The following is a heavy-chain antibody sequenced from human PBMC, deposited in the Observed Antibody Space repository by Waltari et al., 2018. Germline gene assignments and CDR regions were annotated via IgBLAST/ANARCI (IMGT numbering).Heavy chain of an antibody. J-gene: IGHJ5*02. CDR2: VNPNSGAT. D-gene: IGHD2-8*01. V-gene: IGHV1-2*02. CDR1: GYTLTGYY. CDR3: ARDLGYTYGVYNWFDP. Sequence: QVQLVQSGAEVKKPGASVKVSCKASGYTLTGYYMHWVRQAPGQGLEWVGRVNPNSGATNYAQKFQGRVTMTRDTSMNTAYMELSGLRPDDTAVYFCARDLGYTYGVYNWFDPWGHGTLVTVSS.